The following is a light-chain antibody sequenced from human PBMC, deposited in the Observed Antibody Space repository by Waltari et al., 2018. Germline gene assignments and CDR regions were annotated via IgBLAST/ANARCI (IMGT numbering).Light chain of an antibody. CDR2: KVS. J-gene: IGKJ1*01. CDR1: PSRLYSDGKPY. CDR3: MQGTHWPWT. Sequence: DVVMTQSPLSLPVTLGQAAFISCRSSPSRLYSDGKPYLSWFQQRQGQSPRRLMYKVSARDSGVPDRFDGSGSGTEFALHINRVEADDVGVYYCMQGTHWPWTFGPGTKVEIK. V-gene: IGKV2-30*01.